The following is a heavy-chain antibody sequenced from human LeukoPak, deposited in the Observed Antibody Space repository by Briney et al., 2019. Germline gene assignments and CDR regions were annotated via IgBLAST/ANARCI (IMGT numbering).Heavy chain of an antibody. D-gene: IGHD3-22*01. V-gene: IGHV4-59*01. CDR3: ARASFEYYYDSSGYYYGGYYFDY. CDR2: IYYSGST. J-gene: IGHJ4*02. CDR1: GGSISSYY. Sequence: YPSETLSLTCTVSGGSISSYYWSWIRQPPGKGLEWIGYIYYSGSTNYNPSLKSRVTISVDTSKNQFSLKLSSVTAADTAVYYCARASFEYYYDSSGYYYGGYYFDYWGQGTLVTVSS.